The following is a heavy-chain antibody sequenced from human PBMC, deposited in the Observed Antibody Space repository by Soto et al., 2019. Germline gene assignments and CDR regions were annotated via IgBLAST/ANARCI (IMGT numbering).Heavy chain of an antibody. Sequence: VASVAVCSDACGDGFTIYGSSCARQAPGQGLEWMGWISAYNGNTNYAQKLQGRVTMTTDTSTSTAYMELRSLRSDDTAVYYCACVLTYYDSSGYHIDAFEIWVKGTMVTVSS. CDR3: ACVLTYYDSSGYHIDAFEI. J-gene: IGHJ3*02. CDR2: ISAYNGNT. V-gene: IGHV1-18*01. D-gene: IGHD3-22*01. CDR1: GDGFTIYG.